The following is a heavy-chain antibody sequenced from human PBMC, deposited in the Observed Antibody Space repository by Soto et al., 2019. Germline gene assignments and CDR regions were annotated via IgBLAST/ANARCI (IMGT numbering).Heavy chain of an antibody. CDR3: ARSMYSTSAQLYYGMDV. CDR1: GYSISSGYY. D-gene: IGHD6-6*01. J-gene: IGHJ6*02. CDR2: VYHSGTT. V-gene: IGHV4-38-2*01. Sequence: SETLSLTCDVSGYSISSGYYWGWIRQSPGRGLEWIGNVYHSGTTYSNPSLKSRLTMSVDTSKNQLSLKLSSATAADTAVYYCARSMYSTSAQLYYGMDVWGQGTTVTVSS.